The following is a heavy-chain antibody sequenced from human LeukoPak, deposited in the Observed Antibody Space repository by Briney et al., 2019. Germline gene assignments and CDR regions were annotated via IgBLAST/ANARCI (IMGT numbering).Heavy chain of an antibody. CDR3: TRGPKQLWLYYGMDV. J-gene: IGHJ6*02. D-gene: IGHD5-18*01. V-gene: IGHV3-49*04. CDR2: IRSKAYGGTT. Sequence: PGRSLRLSCTAFGFTFGDHAMSWVRQAPGKGLEWVGFIRSKAYGGTTEYAASVKGRFTISRDDSTSIAYLQMNSLKTEDTAVYYCTRGPKQLWLYYGMDVWGQGTTV. CDR1: GFTFGDHA.